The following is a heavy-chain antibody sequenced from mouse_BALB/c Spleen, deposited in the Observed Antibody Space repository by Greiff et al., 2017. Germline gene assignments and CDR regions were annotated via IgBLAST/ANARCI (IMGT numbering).Heavy chain of an antibody. Sequence: EVKLLESGGGLVKPGGSLKLSCAASGFTFSSYTMSWVRQTPEKRLEWVATISSGGGNTYYPDSVKGRFTISRDNAKNNLYLQMSSLRSEDTALYYCARFTTAFDYWGQGTTLTVSS. D-gene: IGHD1-2*01. CDR1: GFTFSSYT. CDR2: ISSGGGNT. V-gene: IGHV5-9*03. CDR3: ARFTTAFDY. J-gene: IGHJ2*01.